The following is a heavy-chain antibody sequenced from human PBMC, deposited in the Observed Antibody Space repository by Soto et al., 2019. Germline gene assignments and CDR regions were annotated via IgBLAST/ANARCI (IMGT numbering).Heavy chain of an antibody. V-gene: IGHV1-3*01. J-gene: IGHJ5*02. Sequence: ASVKVSCKASGYTFTSYAMHWVRQAPGQRLEWMGWINAGNGNTKYAQKLQGRVTMTTDTSTSTAYMELRSLRSDDTAVYYCARDQEGITMIVGGTWGQGTLVTVSS. CDR3: ARDQEGITMIVGGT. CDR2: INAGNGNT. CDR1: GYTFTSYA. D-gene: IGHD3-22*01.